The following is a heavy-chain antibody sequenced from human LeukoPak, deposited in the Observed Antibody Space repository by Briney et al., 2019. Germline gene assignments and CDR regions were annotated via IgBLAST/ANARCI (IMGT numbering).Heavy chain of an antibody. V-gene: IGHV1-8*03. CDR3: ARGHPYDSSGYVDY. CDR1: GYTFTSYD. D-gene: IGHD3-22*01. CDR2: MNPNSGNT. Sequence: GASVKASCKASGYTFTSYDINWVRQATGQGLEWMGWMNPNSGNTGYAQKFQGRVTITRNTSISTAYMELSSLRSEDTAVYYCARGHPYDSSGYVDYWGQGTLVTVSS. J-gene: IGHJ4*02.